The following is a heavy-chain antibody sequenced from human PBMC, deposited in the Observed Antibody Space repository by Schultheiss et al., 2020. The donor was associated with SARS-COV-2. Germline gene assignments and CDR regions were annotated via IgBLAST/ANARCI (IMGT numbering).Heavy chain of an antibody. Sequence: SETLSLTCTVSGGSISSYYRSWIRQPPGKGLEWIGYIYYSGSTNYNPSLKSRVTISVDTSKNQFSLKLSSVTAADTAVYYCARRGAVVVPAAISYYYYYYMDVWGKGTTVTVSS. CDR3: ARRGAVVVPAAISYYYYYYMDV. D-gene: IGHD2-2*01. V-gene: IGHV4-59*08. J-gene: IGHJ6*03. CDR2: IYYSGST. CDR1: GGSISSYY.